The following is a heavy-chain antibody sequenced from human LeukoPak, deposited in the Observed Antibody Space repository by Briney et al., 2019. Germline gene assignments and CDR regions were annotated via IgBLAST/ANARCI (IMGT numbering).Heavy chain of an antibody. J-gene: IGHJ4*02. CDR3: ARANWSGSYGGGFDY. Sequence: GGSLRLSCAASGFTFNSYTMNWVRQAPGKGLEWVSSISSSSSYIYYADSMKGRFTISRDNAKKSLYLQMSSLRAEDTAVYYCARANWSGSYGGGFDYWGQGTLVTVSS. CDR2: ISSSSSYI. V-gene: IGHV3-21*01. CDR1: GFTFNSYT. D-gene: IGHD1-26*01.